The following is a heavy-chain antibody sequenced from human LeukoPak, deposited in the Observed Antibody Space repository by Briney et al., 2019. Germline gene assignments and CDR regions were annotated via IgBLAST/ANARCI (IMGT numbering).Heavy chain of an antibody. CDR1: GFTFSSYA. CDR3: ARGGYSGYDFCFDY. CDR2: ISYDGSNK. V-gene: IGHV3-30*04. J-gene: IGHJ4*02. D-gene: IGHD5-12*01. Sequence: GGSLRFSCAASGFTFSSYAMHWVRQAPGKGLEWVAVISYDGSNKYYADSVKGRFTISRDNSKNTLYLQMNSLRAEDTAVYYCARGGYSGYDFCFDYWGQGTLVTVSS.